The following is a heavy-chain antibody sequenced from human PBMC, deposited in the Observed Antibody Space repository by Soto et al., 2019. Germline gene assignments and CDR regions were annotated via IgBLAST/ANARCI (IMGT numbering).Heavy chain of an antibody. D-gene: IGHD3-10*01. J-gene: IGHJ4*02. Sequence: QVQLVESGGGVVHPGTSLRLSCAVSGFPFSSYGMHWVRQAPGKGLEWVAIIWYDGSKKYYADSVKGRFTISRDNSKHTLYLQMNSLRAEDSAVYYCARDGDSGSESYPHYWGQGTLVTVSS. V-gene: IGHV3-33*01. CDR3: ARDGDSGSESYPHY. CDR2: IWYDGSKK. CDR1: GFPFSSYG.